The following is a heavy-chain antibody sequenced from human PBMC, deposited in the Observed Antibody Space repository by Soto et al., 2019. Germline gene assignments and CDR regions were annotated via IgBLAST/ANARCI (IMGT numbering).Heavy chain of an antibody. D-gene: IGHD4-17*01. Sequence: QVPLVQSGCEVKKPGASVKVSCKASGYTFTNFVISWVRQAPGQGLEWMGWISAYTGNTNYAQNLQGRVTMTTDTSTSTAYMELRSLRSDDTAVYYCARTDSGVFDYWGQGTLVTVSS. CDR3: ARTDSGVFDY. CDR2: ISAYTGNT. J-gene: IGHJ4*02. V-gene: IGHV1-18*01. CDR1: GYTFTNFV.